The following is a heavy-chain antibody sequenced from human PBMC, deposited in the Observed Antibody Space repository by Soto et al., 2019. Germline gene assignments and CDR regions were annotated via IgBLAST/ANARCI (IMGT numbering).Heavy chain of an antibody. V-gene: IGHV1-69*12. CDR2: IIPVFGRP. J-gene: IGHJ6*02. CDR1: GGSLSNYG. CDR3: ARGDATKIVVTTYYAMDV. Sequence: QVQLVQSGAEMKKPGSSVKVSCKASGGSLSNYGISWVRQAPGQGLEWMGAIIPVFGRPNYAQKFQDRVTITADESTTTVYMEVRSLTSEDTAVYYCARGDATKIVVTTYYAMDVWGQGTTVTVSS. D-gene: IGHD3-22*01.